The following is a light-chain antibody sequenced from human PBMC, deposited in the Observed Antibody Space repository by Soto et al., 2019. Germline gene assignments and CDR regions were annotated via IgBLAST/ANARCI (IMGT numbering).Light chain of an antibody. J-gene: IGLJ3*02. CDR1: SSDVGGYNY. CDR2: EVS. Sequence: QSVLTQPPSASGSPGQSVTISCTGTSSDVGGYNYVSWYQQYPGKAPKLMIYEVSKRPSGVPDRFSGSKSGNTASLTVSGLQAEDEADYYCSSYAGSNLWVFGGGTQLTVL. V-gene: IGLV2-8*01. CDR3: SSYAGSNLWV.